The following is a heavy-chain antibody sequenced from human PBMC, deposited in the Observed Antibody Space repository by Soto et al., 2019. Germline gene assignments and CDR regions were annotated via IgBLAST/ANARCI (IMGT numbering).Heavy chain of an antibody. Sequence: SETLSLTCTVSSDSINNYYWNWIRQPPGKGLGWIGYVFSSGSTKYDPSLKSRVTISLDTSKNQFSLNLNSVTAADTAVYYCASSILRGIIARPFDYWGQGTLVTVS. CDR3: ASSILRGIIARPFDY. J-gene: IGHJ4*02. CDR2: VFSSGST. D-gene: IGHD3-10*01. CDR1: SDSINNYY. V-gene: IGHV4-59*08.